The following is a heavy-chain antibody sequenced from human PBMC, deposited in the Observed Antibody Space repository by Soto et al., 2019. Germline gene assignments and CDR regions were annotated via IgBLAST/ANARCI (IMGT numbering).Heavy chain of an antibody. CDR3: ASKGVPAATGYYYYGMDV. CDR1: GGTFSSYA. V-gene: IGHV1-69*13. CDR2: TIPIFGTA. D-gene: IGHD2-2*01. J-gene: IGHJ6*02. Sequence: SVKVSCKASGGTFSSYAISWVRQAPGQGLEWMGGTIPIFGTANYAQKFQGRVTITADESTSTAYMELSSLRSEDTAVYYCASKGVPAATGYYYYGMDVWGQGTTVTVYS.